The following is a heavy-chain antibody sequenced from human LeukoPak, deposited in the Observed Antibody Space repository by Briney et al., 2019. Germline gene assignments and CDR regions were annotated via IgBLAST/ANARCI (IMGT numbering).Heavy chain of an antibody. Sequence: PGGSLRLSCAASGFTFSSYGMHWVRQAPGKGLEWVAFIPYDGSNKYYADSVKGRFTISRDNSKNTLYLQMNSLRAEDTAVYYCAIYALDSGSYSGDYLGQGTLVTVSS. J-gene: IGHJ4*02. V-gene: IGHV3-30*02. CDR2: IPYDGSNK. CDR1: GFTFSSYG. D-gene: IGHD1-26*01. CDR3: AIYALDSGSYSGDY.